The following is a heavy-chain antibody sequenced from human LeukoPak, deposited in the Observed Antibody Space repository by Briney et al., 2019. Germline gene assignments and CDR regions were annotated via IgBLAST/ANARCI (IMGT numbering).Heavy chain of an antibody. CDR3: AIGRYYYDSSGYYSWFDP. CDR1: GYSISSGYY. Sequence: SETLSLTCAVSGYSISSGYYWGWIRQPPGKGLEWIGSIYHSGSTYYSPSLKSRVTISVDTSKNQFSLKLSSVTAADTAVYYCAIGRYYYDSSGYYSWFDPWGQGTLVTVSS. D-gene: IGHD3-22*01. CDR2: IYHSGST. V-gene: IGHV4-38-2*01. J-gene: IGHJ5*02.